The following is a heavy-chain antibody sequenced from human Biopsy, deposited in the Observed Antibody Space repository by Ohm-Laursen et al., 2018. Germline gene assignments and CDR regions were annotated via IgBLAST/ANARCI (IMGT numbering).Heavy chain of an antibody. Sequence: SETLSLTCTVSGGSFTGHYWTWIRQPPGKGLEWIGHISHTGYTSYKSSLKSRVTISLDTSRKHFSLRLTSLAAAATAVYYCARGSNEYGGLYFPHWGQGTLVTVSS. J-gene: IGHJ1*01. CDR3: ARGSNEYGGLYFPH. V-gene: IGHV4-59*11. D-gene: IGHD4-23*01. CDR1: GGSFTGHY. CDR2: ISHTGYT.